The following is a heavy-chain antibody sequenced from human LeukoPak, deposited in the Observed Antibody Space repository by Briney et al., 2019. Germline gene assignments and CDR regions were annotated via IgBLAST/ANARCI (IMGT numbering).Heavy chain of an antibody. J-gene: IGHJ6*02. CDR2: ISGSGGST. Sequence: PGGSLRLSGAASGFTFSSYAMSWVRQAPGKVLEWVSAISGSGGSTYYADSVKGRFTISRDNSKNTLYLQMNSLRAEDTAVYYCAKNLELGYSYGADHYYYGMDVWGQGTTVTVSS. D-gene: IGHD5-18*01. CDR3: AKNLELGYSYGADHYYYGMDV. V-gene: IGHV3-23*01. CDR1: GFTFSSYA.